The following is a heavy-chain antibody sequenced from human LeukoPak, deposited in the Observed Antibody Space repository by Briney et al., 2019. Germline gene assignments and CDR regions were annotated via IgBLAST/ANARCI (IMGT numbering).Heavy chain of an antibody. CDR2: ISGIGTST. J-gene: IGHJ4*02. CDR1: GFTFSSYA. CDR3: AKHIDTSGYYSIDY. Sequence: GGSLRLSCAASGFTFSSYAMGWVRQAPGEGLEWVSAISGIGTSTYYADSVKGRFTISRDNSKNTLYLQMSSLRAEDTAVYYCAKHIDTSGYYSIDYWGQGTLVTVSS. D-gene: IGHD3-22*01. V-gene: IGHV3-23*01.